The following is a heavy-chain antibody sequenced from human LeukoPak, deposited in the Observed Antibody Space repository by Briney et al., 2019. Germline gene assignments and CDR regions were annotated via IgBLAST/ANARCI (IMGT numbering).Heavy chain of an antibody. Sequence: PGGSLRLSCAASGFTVSSNYMSWVRQAPGKGLEWVPVIYSGGSTYYADSVKGRFTISRDNSKNTLYLQMNSLRAEDTAVYYSARDLVHYYDSSGYYYYYYGMDVWGQGTTVTVSS. CDR1: GFTVSSNY. V-gene: IGHV3-66*01. D-gene: IGHD3-22*01. CDR3: ARDLVHYYDSSGYYYYYYGMDV. CDR2: IYSGGST. J-gene: IGHJ6*02.